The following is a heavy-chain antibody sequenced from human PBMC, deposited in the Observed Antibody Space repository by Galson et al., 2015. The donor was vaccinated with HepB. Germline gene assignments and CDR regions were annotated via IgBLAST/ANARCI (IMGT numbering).Heavy chain of an antibody. V-gene: IGHV3-73*01. CDR1: GFTFSASA. CDR3: SRLWDLAGYSSA. J-gene: IGHJ1*01. D-gene: IGHD6-13*01. Sequence: LRLSRAASGFTFSASALPGVRQTSVKGLEGVGRIGSKANNYATAYAASVKGRFIISRDESKNTAFLQMNSLKTEDTAVYYCSRLWDLAGYSSAWGQGTLVTVSS. CDR2: IGSKANNYAT.